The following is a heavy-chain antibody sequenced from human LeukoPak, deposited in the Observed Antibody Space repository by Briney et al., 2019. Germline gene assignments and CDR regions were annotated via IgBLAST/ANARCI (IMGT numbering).Heavy chain of an antibody. CDR1: GGSFSGYY. J-gene: IGHJ4*02. Sequence: SETLSLTCAVYGGSFSGYYWSWIRQPPGKGLEWIGEINHSGSTNYNPSLKSRVTISLDTSKNQFSLKVSSVTAADTAVYYCARASKWELPYFDYWGQGTLVTVSS. CDR2: INHSGST. D-gene: IGHD1-26*01. CDR3: ARASKWELPYFDY. V-gene: IGHV4-34*01.